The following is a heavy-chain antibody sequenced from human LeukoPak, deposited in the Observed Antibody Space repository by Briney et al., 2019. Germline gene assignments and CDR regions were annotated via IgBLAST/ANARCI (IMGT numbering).Heavy chain of an antibody. CDR2: IYSGGSA. J-gene: IGHJ4*02. CDR3: VREGYSYGRPFDY. Sequence: PGGSLRLSCAASGFTVSSNYMSWVRQAPGKGLEWVSVIYSGGSAYYADSVKGRFTISRDNSKNTLYLQMNSLRAEDTAVYYCVREGYSYGRPFDYWGQGTLVTVSS. V-gene: IGHV3-53*01. D-gene: IGHD5-18*01. CDR1: GFTVSSNY.